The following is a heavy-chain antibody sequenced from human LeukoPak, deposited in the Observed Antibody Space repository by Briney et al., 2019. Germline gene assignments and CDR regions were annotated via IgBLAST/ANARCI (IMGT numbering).Heavy chain of an antibody. CDR2: INHSGST. V-gene: IGHV4-34*01. J-gene: IGHJ6*03. Sequence: SETLSLTCAVYGGSFSGYYWSWIRQPPGKGLEWIGEINHSGSTNYNPSLKSRVTISVDTSKNQFSLKLSSVTAADTAVYYCAREVGYSYGHYYYYMDVWGKGTTLTVSS. CDR3: AREVGYSYGHYYYYMDV. D-gene: IGHD5-18*01. CDR1: GGSFSGYY.